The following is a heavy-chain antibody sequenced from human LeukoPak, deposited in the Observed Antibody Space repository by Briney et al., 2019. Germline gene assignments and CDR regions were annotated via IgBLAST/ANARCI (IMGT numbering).Heavy chain of an antibody. CDR2: TYHSGGA. CDR1: GGSINGSDW. Sequence: SETLSLTCAVSGGSINGSDWWNWVRQPPGKGLEWIGETYHSGGANYNPSLKSRVAISIDKSKNQFSLMLTSVTAADTAVYYCARDSTSGSSWYFDYWGQGTLVTVSS. D-gene: IGHD6-13*01. CDR3: ARDSTSGSSWYFDY. V-gene: IGHV4-4*02. J-gene: IGHJ4*02.